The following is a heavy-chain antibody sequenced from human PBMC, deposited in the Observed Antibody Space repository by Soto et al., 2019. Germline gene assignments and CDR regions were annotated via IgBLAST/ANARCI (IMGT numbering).Heavy chain of an antibody. D-gene: IGHD1-26*01. CDR1: GGAVSGYE. Sequence: XTLSLAGAVYGGAVSGYEWSWIRQPPGKGLEWIGEINHSGSTKYNPSLKSRVTISVDTSKKQFSLKLSSVTAAYTDVYYCARWELPTIYAFDIWGQGTMGTVSS. CDR3: ARWELPTIYAFDI. V-gene: IGHV4-34*01. CDR2: INHSGST. J-gene: IGHJ3*02.